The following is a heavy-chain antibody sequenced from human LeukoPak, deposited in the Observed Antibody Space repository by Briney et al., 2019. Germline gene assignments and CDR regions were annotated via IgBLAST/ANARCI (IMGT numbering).Heavy chain of an antibody. V-gene: IGHV4-38-2*02. CDR1: GGSISSDCY. J-gene: IGHJ6*03. CDR2: IYRNGDT. Sequence: SETLSLTCTVSGGSISSDCYWAWGRLSPGNGLEGVGAIYRNGDTYYNPSLKSRVTISLVPSKNQFSLRLNSVTAADTAVYYCARAKRDYFENSGYESYYNFMDVWGKGTTVTVSS. D-gene: IGHD3-22*01. CDR3: ARAKRDYFENSGYESYYNFMDV.